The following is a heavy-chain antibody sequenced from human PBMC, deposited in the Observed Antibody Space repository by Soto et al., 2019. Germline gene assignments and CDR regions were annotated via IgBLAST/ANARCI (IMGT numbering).Heavy chain of an antibody. D-gene: IGHD6-19*01. CDR2: IWYDGSNK. J-gene: IGHJ4*02. Sequence: QVQLVESGGGVVQPGRSLRLSCAASGFTFSSYGMHWVRQAPGKGLEWVADIWYDGSNKYYADSVKGRFTISRDNSKNTLYLQMNSLRAEDTAVYYCARDQEVVAGAPHLDYWGQGTLVTVSS. V-gene: IGHV3-33*01. CDR1: GFTFSSYG. CDR3: ARDQEVVAGAPHLDY.